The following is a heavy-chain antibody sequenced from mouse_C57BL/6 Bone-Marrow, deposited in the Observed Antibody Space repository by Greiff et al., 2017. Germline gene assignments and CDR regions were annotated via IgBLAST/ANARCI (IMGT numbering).Heavy chain of an antibody. Sequence: EVQLQQSGPELVKPGASVKISCKASGYTFTDYYMNWVKQSHGKSLEWIGDVNPNNGGTSYNQKFKGKATLTVDKSSNTAYVELRSRTSEDSAAYYCARRWDSDYVAYWGQGTLVTVSA. V-gene: IGHV1-26*01. CDR3: ARRWDSDYVAY. CDR1: GYTFTDYY. J-gene: IGHJ3*01. CDR2: VNPNNGGT. D-gene: IGHD2-5*01.